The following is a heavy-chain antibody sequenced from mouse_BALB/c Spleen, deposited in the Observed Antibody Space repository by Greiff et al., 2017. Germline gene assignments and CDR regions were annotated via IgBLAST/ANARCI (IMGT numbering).Heavy chain of an antibody. CDR3: ARSGGLGYYFDY. V-gene: IGHV5-17*02. D-gene: IGHD1-1*02. Sequence: EVKLMESGGGLVQPGGSRKLSCAASGFTFSSFGMHWVRQAPEKGLEWVAYISSGSSTIYYADTVKGRFTISRDNPKNTLFLQMTSLRSEDTAMYYCARSGGLGYYFDYWGQGTTLTVSS. CDR2: ISSGSSTI. CDR1: GFTFSSFG. J-gene: IGHJ2*01.